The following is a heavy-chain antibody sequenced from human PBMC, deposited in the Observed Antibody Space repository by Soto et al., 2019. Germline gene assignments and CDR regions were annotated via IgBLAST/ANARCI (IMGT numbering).Heavy chain of an antibody. J-gene: IGHJ4*02. CDR2: ISSAGDT. CDR3: AKVGGGTYSGSYYGDFDY. CDR1: GFTFSSSD. Sequence: GGSLRLSCAASGFTFSSSDMHWVRQVTGEGLEWVSAISSAGDTYYAGPVKGRFTISRENGNNSLYLQMNSLRAGDTAVYYCAKVGGGTYSGSYYGDFDYWGQGT. V-gene: IGHV3-13*04. D-gene: IGHD1-26*01.